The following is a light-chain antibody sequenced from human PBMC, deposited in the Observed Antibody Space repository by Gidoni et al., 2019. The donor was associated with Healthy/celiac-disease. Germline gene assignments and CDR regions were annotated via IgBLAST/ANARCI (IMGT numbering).Light chain of an antibody. CDR1: QSVSSSY. J-gene: IGKJ4*01. Sequence: EIVLPQSPGTLSLSPGERATLSCRVSQSVSSSYLAWYQQKPGQAPRLLIYGASSRATGIPDRFSGSGSGTDFTLTISRLEPEDFAVYYCQQYGSSVLTFGGGTKVEIK. CDR3: QQYGSSVLT. V-gene: IGKV3-20*01. CDR2: GAS.